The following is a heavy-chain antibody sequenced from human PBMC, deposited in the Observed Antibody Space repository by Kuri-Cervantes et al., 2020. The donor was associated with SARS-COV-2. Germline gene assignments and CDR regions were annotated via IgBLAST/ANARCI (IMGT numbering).Heavy chain of an antibody. J-gene: IGHJ4*02. Sequence: GGSLRLSCAASGFTVSSNYMSWVRQAPWKGLEWVSVIYSGGSTYYADSVKGRFTIPRDNSKNTLYLQMNSLRTEDTAFYYCAKDYSSGRYTDYWGQGTLVTVSS. V-gene: IGHV3-53*05. D-gene: IGHD3-10*01. CDR1: GFTVSSNY. CDR2: IYSGGST. CDR3: AKDYSSGRYTDY.